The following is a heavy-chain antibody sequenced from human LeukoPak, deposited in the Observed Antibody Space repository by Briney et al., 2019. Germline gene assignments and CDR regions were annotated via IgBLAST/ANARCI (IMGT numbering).Heavy chain of an antibody. CDR1: GGSISSSSYY. V-gene: IGHV4-39*01. Sequence: SETLSLTCTVSGGSISSSSYYWGWLRQPPGEGLEWIGSIYYSGSTYYNPSLKSRVTISVDTSKNQFSLKLSSVTAADTAVYYCASSSYYYGSGSYYSVRPPFDYWGQGTLVTVSS. CDR2: IYYSGST. J-gene: IGHJ4*02. CDR3: ASSSYYYGSGSYYSVRPPFDY. D-gene: IGHD3-10*01.